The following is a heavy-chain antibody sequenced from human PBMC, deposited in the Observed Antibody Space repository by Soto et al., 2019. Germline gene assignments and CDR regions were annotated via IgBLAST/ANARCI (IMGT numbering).Heavy chain of an antibody. V-gene: IGHV4-34*01. Sequence: QVQLQQWGAGLLKPSETLSLTCAVYGGSFSGYYWSWIRQPPGKGLEWIGEINHSGSTNYNPSLKSRVTTSVDTSKNQFSLNLSSVTAADTAVYYCARGQLVHYWGQGTLVTVSS. CDR1: GGSFSGYY. J-gene: IGHJ4*02. D-gene: IGHD6-6*01. CDR2: INHSGST. CDR3: ARGQLVHY.